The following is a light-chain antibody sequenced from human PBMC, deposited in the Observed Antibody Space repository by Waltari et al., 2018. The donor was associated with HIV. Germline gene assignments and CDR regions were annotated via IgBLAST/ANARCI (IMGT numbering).Light chain of an antibody. CDR3: SAWDSSLSAVV. Sequence: QAGLTQPPSVSRGLRQTATLTCTGNSNNVGNQGAAWLQQHQGHPPKLLSYSNNNRPSGISERLSASRSGNTASLTITGLQPEDEADYDCSAWDSSLSAVVFGGGTKLTVL. CDR1: SNNVGNQG. CDR2: SNN. J-gene: IGLJ2*01. V-gene: IGLV10-54*01.